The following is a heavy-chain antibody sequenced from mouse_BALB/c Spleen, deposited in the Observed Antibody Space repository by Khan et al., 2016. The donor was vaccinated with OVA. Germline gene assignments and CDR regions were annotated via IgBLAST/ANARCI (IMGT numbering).Heavy chain of an antibody. D-gene: IGHD1-1*01. CDR1: GYSITSNHA. CDR3: ARQKYYGYAFDY. Sequence: EVQLQESGPGLVKPSQSLSLTCTVPGYSITSNHAWSWIRQFPGNKLEWMGYICYSGSTNYNPTPKSRISVTRDTSENQFFLQLNSVTTEDAATYYCARQKYYGYAFDYWGQGTSVTVSS. CDR2: ICYSGST. J-gene: IGHJ4*01. V-gene: IGHV3-2*02.